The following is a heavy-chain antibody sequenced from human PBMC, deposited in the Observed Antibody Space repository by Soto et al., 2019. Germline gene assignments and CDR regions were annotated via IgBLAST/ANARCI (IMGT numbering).Heavy chain of an antibody. CDR3: ARPYEGGYSSNHHYYYALDV. D-gene: IGHD3-22*01. Sequence: QVQLVQSGAEVKKPGSSGKVSCKISGGTFSRYSISWVRQAPGQGLEWMGGIVSIFGTRNYAQKFQDRVTITTEESATTAHMELSNLRSEDTAVYYCARPYEGGYSSNHHYYYALDVWGQGTAVTVSS. J-gene: IGHJ6*02. CDR2: IVSIFGTR. CDR1: GGTFSRYS. V-gene: IGHV1-69*01.